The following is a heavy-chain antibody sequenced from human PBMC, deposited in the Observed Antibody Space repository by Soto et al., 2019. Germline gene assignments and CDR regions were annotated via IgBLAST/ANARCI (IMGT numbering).Heavy chain of an antibody. V-gene: IGHV3-30-3*01. CDR1: GFTFSNYI. CDR3: ARDDEHGSYCDLVY. D-gene: IGHD3-10*01. CDR2: ILHDGNNK. J-gene: IGHJ4*02. Sequence: QVQLVESGGGVVQPGRSLRLSCAASGFTFSNYIMHWVRQAPGKGLEWVAIILHDGNNKYYADSVKGRFTTSRDNSRNTLYLQMNSRRTGDTAIYSCARDDEHGSYCDLVYWGQGTLVTLSS.